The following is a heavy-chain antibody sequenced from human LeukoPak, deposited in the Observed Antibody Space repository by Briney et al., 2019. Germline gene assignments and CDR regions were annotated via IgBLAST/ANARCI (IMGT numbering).Heavy chain of an antibody. CDR1: GYTFTSYD. Sequence: GASVTVSCKASGYTFTSYDINWVRQATGQGLEWMGWMNPNSGNTGYAQKFQGRVTMTRNTSISTAYMELSSLRSEDTAVYYCARRGYNWNDLYYYYGMDVWGQGTTVTVSS. CDR3: ARRGYNWNDLYYYYGMDV. D-gene: IGHD1-1*01. CDR2: MNPNSGNT. J-gene: IGHJ6*02. V-gene: IGHV1-8*01.